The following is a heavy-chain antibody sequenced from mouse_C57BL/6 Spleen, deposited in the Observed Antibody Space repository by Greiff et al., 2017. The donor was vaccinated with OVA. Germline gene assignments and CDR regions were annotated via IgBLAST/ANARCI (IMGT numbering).Heavy chain of an antibody. Sequence: QVQLQQPGTELVKPGASVKLSCKASGYTFTSYWMHWVKQRPGQGLEWIGNINPSNGGTNYNEKFKSKATLTVDKSSSTAYMQLSSLTSDDSAVYYCARGDYYGSSRYYFDYWGQGTTLTVSS. V-gene: IGHV1-53*01. CDR3: ARGDYYGSSRYYFDY. D-gene: IGHD1-1*01. J-gene: IGHJ2*01. CDR2: INPSNGGT. CDR1: GYTFTSYW.